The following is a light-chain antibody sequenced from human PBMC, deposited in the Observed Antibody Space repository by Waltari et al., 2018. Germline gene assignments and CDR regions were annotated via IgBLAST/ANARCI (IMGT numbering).Light chain of an antibody. V-gene: IGLV2-8*01. CDR2: EVS. J-gene: IGLJ1*01. CDR1: SSDVGGYNY. Sequence: QSALTQPPSASGSPGQSVTISCPGTSSDVGGYNYVSWYQQHPGKAPKLMIYEVSKRPSGVPDRFSGSKSGNTASLTVSGLQAEDEADYYCSSFAGNDNLYVFGTGTKVTVL. CDR3: SSFAGNDNLYV.